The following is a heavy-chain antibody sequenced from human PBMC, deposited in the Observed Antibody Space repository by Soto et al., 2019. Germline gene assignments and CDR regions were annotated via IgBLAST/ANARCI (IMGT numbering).Heavy chain of an antibody. CDR1: GYTFTSYA. CDR2: INAGNGNT. D-gene: IGHD3-16*01. V-gene: IGHV1-3*01. Sequence: ASVKVSFKASGYTFTSYAMHWVRQAPGQRLEWMGWINAGNGNTKYSQKFQGRVTITRDTSASTAYMELSSLRSEDTAVYYCASGGGAPTRGYAFDIWGQGTMVTVSS. CDR3: ASGGGAPTRGYAFDI. J-gene: IGHJ3*02.